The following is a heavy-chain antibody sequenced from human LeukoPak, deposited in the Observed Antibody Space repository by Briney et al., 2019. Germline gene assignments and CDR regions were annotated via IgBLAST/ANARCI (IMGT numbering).Heavy chain of an antibody. D-gene: IGHD3/OR15-3a*01. CDR2: INSDGSST. V-gene: IGHV3-74*01. Sequence: PGGSLRLSCAASGFTFSSYWMHWVRQAPGKGLVWVSRINSDGSSTSYADSVKGRFTISRDNSKNTLYLQMNSLRAEDTAVYYCAKEAGLESYYFDYWGQGTLVTVSS. J-gene: IGHJ4*02. CDR1: GFTFSSYW. CDR3: AKEAGLESYYFDY.